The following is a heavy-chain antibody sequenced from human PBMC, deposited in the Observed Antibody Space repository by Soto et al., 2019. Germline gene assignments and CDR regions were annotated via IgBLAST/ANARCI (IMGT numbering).Heavy chain of an antibody. V-gene: IGHV3-23*01. CDR2: ISGSGGST. J-gene: IGHJ4*02. CDR1: GFTFSSYA. Sequence: GGSLRLSCAASGFTFSSYAMSWVRQAPGKGLEWVSAISGSGGSTYYADSVKGRFTISRDNSKNTLYLQMNSLRAEDTAVYYCAKGEGIVVVGGVGLDYWGQGTLVTVSS. D-gene: IGHD2-2*01. CDR3: AKGEGIVVVGGVGLDY.